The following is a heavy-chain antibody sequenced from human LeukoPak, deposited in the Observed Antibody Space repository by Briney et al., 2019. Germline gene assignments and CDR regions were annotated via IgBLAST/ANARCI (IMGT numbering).Heavy chain of an antibody. CDR2: IYHSGST. V-gene: IGHV4-30-2*01. CDR3: ARDVGGYSSSWDYYYYMDV. Sequence: SQTLSLTCAVSGGSISSGGYSWSWIRQPPGKGLEWIGYIYHSGSTYYNPSLKSRVTISVDRSKNQFSLKLSSVTAADTAVYYCARDVGGYSSSWDYYYYMDVWGKGTTVTVSS. D-gene: IGHD6-6*01. CDR1: GGSISSGGYS. J-gene: IGHJ6*03.